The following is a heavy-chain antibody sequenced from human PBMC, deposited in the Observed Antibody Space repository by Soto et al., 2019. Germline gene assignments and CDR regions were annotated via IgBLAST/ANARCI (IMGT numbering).Heavy chain of an antibody. CDR3: SAAYYYDSSGRDAFDI. CDR2: IVVGSGKT. D-gene: IGHD3-22*01. Sequence: LVKLYGKTSVYTFTSSAVHWVLKAREQRIEWIGWIVVGSGKTNYAQKFQERVTITRDMSTSTAYMELSSLRSEDTAVYYCSAAYYYDSSGRDAFDIWGQGTMVTVSS. CDR1: VYTFTSSA. J-gene: IGHJ3*02. V-gene: IGHV1-58*01.